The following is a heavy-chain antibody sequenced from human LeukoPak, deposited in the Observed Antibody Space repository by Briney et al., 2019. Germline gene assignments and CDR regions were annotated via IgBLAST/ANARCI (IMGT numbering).Heavy chain of an antibody. CDR1: GGTFSSYA. CDR3: AGTGTTGVDAFDI. V-gene: IGHV1-69*10. CDR2: IIPILGIA. J-gene: IGHJ3*02. D-gene: IGHD1-1*01. Sequence: SVKVSCKASGGTFSSYAISWVRQAPGQGLEWMGGIIPILGIANYAQKFQGRVTITADKSTSTAYMELSSLRSEDTAVYYCAGTGTTGVDAFDIWGQGTMVTVSS.